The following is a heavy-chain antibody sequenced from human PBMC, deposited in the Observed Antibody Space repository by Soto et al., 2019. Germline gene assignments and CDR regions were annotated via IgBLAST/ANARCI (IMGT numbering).Heavy chain of an antibody. D-gene: IGHD3-16*01. Sequence: QITLKESGPTLVKPTQTLTLTCTFSGFSLSTSGVGVGWIRQPPGKALEWLALIYWDDDKRYSPSLKSRLTLTKDTSKNQVVLTMTNMDPVDTATYYCAHSLDYDPYRGLYYYGMDVWGQGTTVTVSS. V-gene: IGHV2-5*02. CDR1: GFSLSTSGVG. CDR3: AHSLDYDPYRGLYYYGMDV. J-gene: IGHJ6*02. CDR2: IYWDDDK.